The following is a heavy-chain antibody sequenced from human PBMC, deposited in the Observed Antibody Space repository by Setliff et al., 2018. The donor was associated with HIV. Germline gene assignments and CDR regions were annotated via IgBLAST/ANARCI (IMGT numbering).Heavy chain of an antibody. CDR2: IYSDGTT. J-gene: IGHJ4*02. Sequence: PGESLKISCAASGFSVSNYYMAWVRQAPGKGLEWVSTIYSDGTTYHADSVKGRFTISRDNAKNSLYLQMNSLRAEDTAVYYCAKSPPDYDILTGWPEYFDYWGQGTLVTVSS. V-gene: IGHV3-66*01. CDR3: AKSPPDYDILTGWPEYFDY. D-gene: IGHD3-9*01. CDR1: GFSVSNYY.